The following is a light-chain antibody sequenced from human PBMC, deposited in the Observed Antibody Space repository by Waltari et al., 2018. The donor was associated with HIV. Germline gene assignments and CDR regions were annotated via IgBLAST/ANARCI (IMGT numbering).Light chain of an antibody. V-gene: IGKV4-1*01. Sequence: DIVMTQSPDSLPVCLGERATINAPARQSVLYSSNNKNYLAWYQQKPGQPPKVLVYWASTREFGVPDRFSGSGSGTDFTLTISSLQAEDVAVYYCQQYYNTPYTFGQGTKLEIK. CDR2: WAS. J-gene: IGKJ2*01. CDR3: QQYYNTPYT. CDR1: QSVLYSSNNKNY.